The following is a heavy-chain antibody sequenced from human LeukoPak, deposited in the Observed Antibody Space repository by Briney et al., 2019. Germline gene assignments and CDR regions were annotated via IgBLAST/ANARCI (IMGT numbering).Heavy chain of an antibody. CDR3: ARSCYYESSGYYYFDY. Sequence: GGSLRLSCAASGFTFSSYAMSWVRQAPGKGLEWVSTIYSGGSTYYADSVKGRFIISRDNSKNTLYLQMNSLRAEDTAVYYCARSCYYESSGYYYFDYWGQGTLVTVSS. V-gene: IGHV3-53*01. CDR1: GFTFSSYA. CDR2: IYSGGST. D-gene: IGHD3-22*01. J-gene: IGHJ4*02.